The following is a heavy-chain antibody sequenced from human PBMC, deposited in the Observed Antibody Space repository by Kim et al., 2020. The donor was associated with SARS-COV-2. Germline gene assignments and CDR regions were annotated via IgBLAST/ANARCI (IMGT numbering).Heavy chain of an antibody. CDR2: IYYSGST. Sequence: SETLSLTCTVSGGSISSSSYYWGWIRQPPGKGLEWIGSIYYSGSTYYNPSLKSRVTISVDTSMNQFSLKLSSVTAADTAVYYCARHAPLYCSGGSCYSGSHTGWFDPWGQGTLVTVSS. CDR3: ARHAPLYCSGGSCYSGSHTGWFDP. V-gene: IGHV4-39*01. D-gene: IGHD2-15*01. CDR1: GGSISSSSYY. J-gene: IGHJ5*02.